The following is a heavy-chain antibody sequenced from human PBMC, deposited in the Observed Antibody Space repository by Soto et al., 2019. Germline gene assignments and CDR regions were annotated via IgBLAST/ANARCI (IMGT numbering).Heavy chain of an antibody. CDR1: GFTFSSYA. V-gene: IGHV3-23*01. Sequence: PGGSLRLSCAASGFTFSSYAMSWVRQAPGKGLEWVSAISGSGGSTYYADSVKGRFTISRDNSKNTLYLQMNSLRAEDTAVYYCAKYQSHDYGDYWYFDLWGRGTLVTVSS. D-gene: IGHD4-17*01. CDR2: ISGSGGST. CDR3: AKYQSHDYGDYWYFDL. J-gene: IGHJ2*01.